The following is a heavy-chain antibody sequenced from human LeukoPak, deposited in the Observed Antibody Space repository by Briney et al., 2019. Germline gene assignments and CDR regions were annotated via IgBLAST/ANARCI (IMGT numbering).Heavy chain of an antibody. D-gene: IGHD2-2*01. V-gene: IGHV1-69*01. J-gene: IGHJ5*02. CDR1: GGTFISYA. CDR2: IIPIFGTA. CDR3: ASTVTSDIVVVPAAIAWFDP. Sequence: SVKVSCKASGGTFISYAISWVRQAPGQGLEWMGGIIPIFGTANYAQKFQGRVTITANESTSTAYMELSSLRSEDTAVYYCASTVTSDIVVVPAAIAWFDPWGQGTLVTVSS.